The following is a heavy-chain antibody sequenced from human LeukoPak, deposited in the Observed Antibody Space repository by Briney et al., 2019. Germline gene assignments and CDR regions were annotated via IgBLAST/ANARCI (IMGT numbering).Heavy chain of an antibody. J-gene: IGHJ6*03. V-gene: IGHV4-34*01. CDR2: INHSGST. Sequence: SETLSLTCAVYGGSFSGYYWSWIRQPPGKGLEWMGEINHSGSTNYNQSLKSRVTKSVHTSKNQFSLKLSSVTAADAAVYYCHVMLQYIYYYYMDVWGKGTTVTVSS. CDR1: GGSFSGYY. D-gene: IGHD4-11*01. CDR3: HVMLQYIYYYYMDV.